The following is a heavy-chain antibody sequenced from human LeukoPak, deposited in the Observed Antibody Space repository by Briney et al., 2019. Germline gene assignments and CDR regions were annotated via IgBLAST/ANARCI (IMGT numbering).Heavy chain of an antibody. CDR2: IYPGGFDT. Sequence: GESLKISCKGSRYGFTNYWIGWVRQMPGKGLEWMGIIYPGGFDTRYSPSFQGQVTISADKSINTAYLQWSSLKASDTAMYYCARMSSITTDGDWFDPWGQGTLVTVSS. CDR1: RYGFTNYW. J-gene: IGHJ5*02. V-gene: IGHV5-51*01. CDR3: ARMSSITTDGDWFDP. D-gene: IGHD6-13*01.